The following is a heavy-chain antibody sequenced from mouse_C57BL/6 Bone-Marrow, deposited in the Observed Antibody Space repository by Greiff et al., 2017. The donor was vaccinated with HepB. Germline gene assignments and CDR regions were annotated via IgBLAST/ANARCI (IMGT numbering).Heavy chain of an antibody. Sequence: QVQLQQPGAELVMPGASVKLSCKASGYTFTSYWMHWVKQRPGQGLEWVGEIDPSDSYTNYNQKFKGKTPLTVDKSSSTAYMQLHSLTSKDSAIYYCARKRLPYYRYFDVWGTGTTVTISS. CDR2: IDPSDSYT. J-gene: IGHJ1*03. D-gene: IGHD2-10*01. CDR1: GYTFTSYW. CDR3: ARKRLPYYRYFDV. V-gene: IGHV1-69*01.